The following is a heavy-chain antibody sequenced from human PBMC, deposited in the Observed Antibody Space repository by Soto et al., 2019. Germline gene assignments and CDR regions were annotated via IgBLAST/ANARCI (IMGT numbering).Heavy chain of an antibody. J-gene: IGHJ4*02. D-gene: IGHD3-22*01. V-gene: IGHV1-69*06. CDR2: IIPIFGTA. CDR3: ARDENRSPGTSSYYPY. CDR1: GGTFSSYA. Sequence: GASVKVSCKASGGTFSSYAISWVRQAPGQGLEWMGGIIPIFGTANYAQKFQGRVTITADKSTSTAYMELSSLRAEDTAVYYCARDENRSPGTSSYYPYWGQGTLVTVSS.